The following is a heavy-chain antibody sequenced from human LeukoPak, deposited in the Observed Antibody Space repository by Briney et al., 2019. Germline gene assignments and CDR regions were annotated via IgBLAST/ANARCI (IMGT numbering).Heavy chain of an antibody. CDR1: GYTFTGYY. V-gene: IGHV1-2*02. D-gene: IGHD5-12*01. J-gene: IGHJ4*02. CDR3: ARLWNTGYIIYFDS. Sequence: ASVKVSCEASGYTFTGYYMHWVRQAPGQGLEWKGWINPNSGGTNFAQKFRGRVTMTRDTSISTAFMELSRLTSDDTAVYYCARLWNTGYIIYFDSWGQGALVTVSS. CDR2: INPNSGGT.